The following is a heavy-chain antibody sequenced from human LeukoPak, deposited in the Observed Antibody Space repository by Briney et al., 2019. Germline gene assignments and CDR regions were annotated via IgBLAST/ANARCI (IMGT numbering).Heavy chain of an antibody. V-gene: IGHV4-61*02. J-gene: IGHJ6*03. Sequence: SQTLSLTCTVSGGSISSGSYYWNWIRRPAGKGLEWIGRIYTSGSTNYNPSLKSRVTISVDMSKNQSSLKLSSVTAADTAVHYCARVAIDYYMDVWGKGTTVTVSS. CDR3: ARVAIDYYMDV. D-gene: IGHD5-12*01. CDR1: GGSISSGSYY. CDR2: IYTSGST.